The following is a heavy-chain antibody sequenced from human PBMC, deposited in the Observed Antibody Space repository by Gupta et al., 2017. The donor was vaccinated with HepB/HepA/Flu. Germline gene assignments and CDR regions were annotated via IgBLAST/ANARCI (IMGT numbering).Heavy chain of an antibody. CDR3: ARGGPVAATPELVDY. CDR2: YDGSNK. V-gene: IGHV3-30-3*01. J-gene: IGHJ4*02. D-gene: IGHD2-15*01. Sequence: YDGSNKYYADSVKGRFTISRDNSKNTLYLQMNSLRAEDTAVYYCARGGPVAATPELVDYWGQGTLVTVSS.